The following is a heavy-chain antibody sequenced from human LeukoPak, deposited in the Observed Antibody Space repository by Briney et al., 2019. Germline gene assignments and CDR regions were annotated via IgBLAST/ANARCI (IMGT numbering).Heavy chain of an antibody. D-gene: IGHD1-26*01. V-gene: IGHV3-53*01. Sequence: QPGRSLRLSCAASGFTFSSYAMHWVRQAPGKGLEWVSVIYSGSKTFYADSVKGRFTISRDNSKNTLYLQMNSLRAEDTAVYYCARDREVGISENWFDPWGQGTLVTVSS. CDR3: ARDREVGISENWFDP. CDR1: GFTFSSYA. J-gene: IGHJ5*02. CDR2: IYSGSKT.